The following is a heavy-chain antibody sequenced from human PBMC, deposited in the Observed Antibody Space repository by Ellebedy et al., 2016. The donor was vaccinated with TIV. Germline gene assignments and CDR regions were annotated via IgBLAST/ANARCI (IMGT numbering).Heavy chain of an antibody. CDR2: INPSGGST. D-gene: IGHD1-26*01. V-gene: IGHV1-46*04. CDR3: ARGGGGSYYDAFDI. J-gene: IGHJ3*02. Sequence: AASVKVSCKASGYTFSSFFMHWVRQAPGQGLEWMGIINPSGGSTTYTQKLQGRVTMTSDTSTSTVYMELSSLRPEARAVYSCARGGGGSYYDAFDIWGQGTMVTVSS. CDR1: GYTFSSFF.